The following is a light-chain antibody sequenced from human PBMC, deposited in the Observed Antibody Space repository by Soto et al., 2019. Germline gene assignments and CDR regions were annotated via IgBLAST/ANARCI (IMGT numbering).Light chain of an antibody. J-gene: IGKJ1*01. Sequence: EILLTQSPATRSLSPGERATLSCRASQSVSSYLAWYQQKPGQAPRLLIYDASNRATGIPARFSGSGSGTDFTLTISSLEPEDFAVYYCQQRSNWPPWTFGQGTKV. V-gene: IGKV3-11*01. CDR2: DAS. CDR3: QQRSNWPPWT. CDR1: QSVSSY.